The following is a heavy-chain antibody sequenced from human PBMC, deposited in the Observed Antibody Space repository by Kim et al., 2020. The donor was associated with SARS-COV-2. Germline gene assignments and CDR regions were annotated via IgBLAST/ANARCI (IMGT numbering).Heavy chain of an antibody. J-gene: IGHJ4*02. V-gene: IGHV1-3*01. D-gene: IGHD3-9*01. Sequence: SHKFTGRVTITRDTSASTAYMELSSLRSEDTAVYYCARDGLRYFDPTFDYWGQGTLVTVSS. CDR3: ARDGLRYFDPTFDY.